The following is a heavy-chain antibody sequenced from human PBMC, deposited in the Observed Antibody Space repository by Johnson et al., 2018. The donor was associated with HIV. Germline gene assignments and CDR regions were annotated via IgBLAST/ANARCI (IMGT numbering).Heavy chain of an antibody. Sequence: QVQLVESGGDLVKPGGSLRVSCLASGFVFSDSHMSWIRQAPGKGLEWISYISSGGSSIYYADSVRGRFTISRDNAKKSLFLQLSRLRAGDTGVYYCARGRKSSGYIDAFDIWGQGTMVTVSS. V-gene: IGHV3-11*04. CDR1: GFVFSDSH. CDR3: ARGRKSSGYIDAFDI. D-gene: IGHD3-22*01. J-gene: IGHJ3*02. CDR2: ISSGGSSI.